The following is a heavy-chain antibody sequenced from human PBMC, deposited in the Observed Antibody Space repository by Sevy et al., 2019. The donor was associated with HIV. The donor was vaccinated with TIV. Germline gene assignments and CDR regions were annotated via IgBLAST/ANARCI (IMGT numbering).Heavy chain of an antibody. CDR1: GFTFSSYW. D-gene: IGHD4-17*01. J-gene: IGHJ4*02. V-gene: IGHV3-7*01. CDR2: IKQDGSEK. CDR3: ARDQGYGDYLFDY. Sequence: GGSLRLSCAASGFTFSSYWMSWVRQAPGKGLEWVANIKQDGSEKYYVDSVKGRFTISRGNAKNSLYLQMNSLRAEDTAVYYCARDQGYGDYLFDYWGQGTLVTVSS.